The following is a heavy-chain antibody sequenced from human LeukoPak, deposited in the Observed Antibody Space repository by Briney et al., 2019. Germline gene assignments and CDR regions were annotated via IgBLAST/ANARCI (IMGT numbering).Heavy chain of an antibody. CDR3: ARAFYSSSWKGGYYGMDV. D-gene: IGHD6-13*01. Sequence: PSETLSLTCAVYGGSFSGYYWSWIRQPPGKGLEWIGEINHSGSTNYNPSLKSRVTISVDTSKNQFSLKLSSVTAADTAVYYCARAFYSSSWKGGYYGMDVRGQGTTVTVSS. CDR2: INHSGST. J-gene: IGHJ6*02. CDR1: GGSFSGYY. V-gene: IGHV4-34*01.